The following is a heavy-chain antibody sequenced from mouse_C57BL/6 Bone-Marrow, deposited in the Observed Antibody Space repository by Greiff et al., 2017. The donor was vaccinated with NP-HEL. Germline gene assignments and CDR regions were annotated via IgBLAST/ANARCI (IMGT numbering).Heavy chain of an antibody. CDR2: IYPGAGDT. CDR1: GYAFSSYW. CDR3: ARGAY. V-gene: IGHV1-80*01. J-gene: IGHJ3*01. Sequence: VQLKESVAELVTPGASVKISCKASGYAFSSYWLNWLKPRPCTGLELIGQIYPGAGDTTYIGKFKDKASLTADKSSSTAYMQLSSLTSEDSAVYFCARGAYWGQGTLVTVSA.